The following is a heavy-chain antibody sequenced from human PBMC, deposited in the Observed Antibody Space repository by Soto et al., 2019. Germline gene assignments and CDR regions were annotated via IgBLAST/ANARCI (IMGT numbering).Heavy chain of an antibody. D-gene: IGHD2-8*01. CDR2: TYYRSKWYT. CDR3: ARVHCTNGVCYSVRLYY. Sequence: SQTLSLTCAISGDSVSSNSAAWNWIRQSPSRGLEWLGRTYYRSKWYTDYAVSVKSRITINPDTSKNQFSLQLNSVTPEDTAVYYCARVHCTNGVCYSVRLYYWGQGTLVTVSS. V-gene: IGHV6-1*01. J-gene: IGHJ4*02. CDR1: GDSVSSNSAA.